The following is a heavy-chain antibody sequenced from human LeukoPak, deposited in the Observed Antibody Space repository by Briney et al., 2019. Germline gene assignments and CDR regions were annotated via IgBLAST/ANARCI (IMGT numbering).Heavy chain of an antibody. D-gene: IGHD3-10*01. J-gene: IGHJ4*02. Sequence: SETLSLTCAVYGGSFSGYYWSWIRQPPGKGLEWIGEINRSGSTNYNPSLKSRVTISVDTSKNQFSLKLSSVTAADTAVYYCARGSTVYYYGSGSYFNWGQGTLVTVSS. CDR1: GGSFSGYY. CDR3: ARGSTVYYYGSGSYFN. CDR2: INRSGST. V-gene: IGHV4-34*01.